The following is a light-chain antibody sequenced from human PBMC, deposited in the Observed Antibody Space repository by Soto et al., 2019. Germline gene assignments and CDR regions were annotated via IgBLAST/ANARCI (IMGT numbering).Light chain of an antibody. J-gene: IGKJ1*01. CDR2: GAS. CDR1: QGIGNA. V-gene: IGKV1-6*01. CDR3: LQDINYPLT. Sequence: AIQMTQSPSSLSASVGDRVTISCRSSQGIGNALGWYQQKPGKPPKVLIYGASNVQSGVPPRFSRSGSGTDFALAISNLQPEESATYYCLQDINYPLTFGQGTKVEIK.